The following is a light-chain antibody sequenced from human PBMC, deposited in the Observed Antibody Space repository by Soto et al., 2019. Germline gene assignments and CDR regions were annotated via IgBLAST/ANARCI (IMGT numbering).Light chain of an antibody. J-gene: IGKJ1*01. CDR1: RRISPF. V-gene: IGKV1-39*01. CDR2: SAS. CDR3: QQSYSTPWT. Sequence: DLQMTQSPSSLSASVGDRVTITCRASRRISPFLSWYQQKAGKAPKLLIYSASTLQSGAPSRFSGSESGTTFTLTISSLQPEDVATYICQQSYSTPWTFGQGTKVEIK.